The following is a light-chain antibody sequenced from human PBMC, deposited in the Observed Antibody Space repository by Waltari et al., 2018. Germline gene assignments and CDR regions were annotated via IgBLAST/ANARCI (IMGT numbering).Light chain of an antibody. CDR3: QEYDSRPVT. CDR2: KAS. J-gene: IGKJ4*01. Sequence: DIKMTQSPSSLSASLGDRATITCRASQSVKNNLAWYQQAPGKAPKVLIHKASRLESGAPSRFSGSGYGTEFTLTISSLQPDDFATYYCQEYDSRPVTFGGGTKVEI. V-gene: IGKV1-5*03. CDR1: QSVKNN.